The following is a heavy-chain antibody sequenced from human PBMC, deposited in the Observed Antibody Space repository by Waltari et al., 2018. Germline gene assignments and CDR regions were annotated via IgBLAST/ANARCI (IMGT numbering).Heavy chain of an antibody. Sequence: QVQLQQWGAGLLKPSETLSLTCAVYGGSFSGYYWSWIRQPPGKGLEWIGEINHSGSTNYNSSLKSRVTISVDTSKNQFSLKLSSVTAADTAVYYCARATSYAYSSSWYYYYGMDVWGQGTTVTVSS. J-gene: IGHJ6*02. V-gene: IGHV4-34*01. CDR2: INHSGST. CDR1: GGSFSGYY. CDR3: ARATSYAYSSSWYYYYGMDV. D-gene: IGHD6-13*01.